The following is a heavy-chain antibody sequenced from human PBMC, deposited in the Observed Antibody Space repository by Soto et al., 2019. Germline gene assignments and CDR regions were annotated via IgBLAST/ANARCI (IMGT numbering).Heavy chain of an antibody. Sequence: QVQLVESGGGVVQPGRSLRLSCAASGFTFSSYGMHWVRQAPGKGLEWVAVISYDGSNKYYADSVKGRFTISRDNSKNTLYLQMNSLRAEETAVYYCANLNWYDYWGQGTLVTVSS. V-gene: IGHV3-30*18. CDR1: GFTFSSYG. CDR2: ISYDGSNK. J-gene: IGHJ4*02. D-gene: IGHD1-20*01. CDR3: ANLNWYDY.